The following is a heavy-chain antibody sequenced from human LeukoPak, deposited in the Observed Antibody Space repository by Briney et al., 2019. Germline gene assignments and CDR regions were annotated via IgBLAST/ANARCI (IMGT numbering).Heavy chain of an antibody. V-gene: IGHV3-7*01. D-gene: IGHD5-12*01. CDR2: IKEGGSEK. J-gene: IGHJ4*02. CDR3: AREVVSLRAAGLYSGYDFVDY. CDR1: GFTFSTYW. Sequence: GGSLRLSCAASGFTFSTYWMTWVRQAPGKGLEWVANIKEGGSEKYYVDSVKGRFTISRDNAKNSLYLQMNTLRAEDTAVYYCAREVVSLRAAGLYSGYDFVDYWGQGILVTVSS.